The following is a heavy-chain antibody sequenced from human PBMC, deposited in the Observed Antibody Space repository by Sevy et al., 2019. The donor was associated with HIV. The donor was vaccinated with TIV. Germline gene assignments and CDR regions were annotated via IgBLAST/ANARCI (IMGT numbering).Heavy chain of an antibody. CDR1: GYSFTNFD. V-gene: IGHV1-8*01. D-gene: IGHD3-3*01. CDR2: MNPNNGNT. CDR3: ARARLDYEFWSGSYFSRAPWGYKYYAMDV. J-gene: IGHJ6*02. Sequence: ASVKVSCKAAGYSFTNFDINWVRQATGQGLEWMGWMNPNNGNTHYAQKFQGRVTMTRSSSANTAYMDLSSLTSEYTAIYYCARARLDYEFWSGSYFSRAPWGYKYYAMDVWGQGTTVTVSS.